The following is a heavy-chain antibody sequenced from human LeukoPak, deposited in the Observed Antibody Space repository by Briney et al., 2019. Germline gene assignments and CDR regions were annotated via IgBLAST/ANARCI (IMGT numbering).Heavy chain of an antibody. CDR2: INSDGSST. CDR3: PTGLSQYYDF. V-gene: IGHV3-74*01. J-gene: IGHJ2*01. D-gene: IGHD2-8*02. CDR1: GITFSDYW. Sequence: SGGSLTLSCGASGITFSDYWMHWVRQAPGKGLVWVSRINSDGSSTIYADSVKGRFTISRDNAKNTVYLRMNSLRAEDTAVFYCPTGLSQYYDFWGRGTLVTVSS.